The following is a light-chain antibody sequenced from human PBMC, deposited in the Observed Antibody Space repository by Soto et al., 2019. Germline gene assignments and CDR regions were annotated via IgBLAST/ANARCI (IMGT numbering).Light chain of an antibody. CDR3: QQYNSYST. CDR1: QSISSW. J-gene: IGKJ1*01. CDR2: TAS. V-gene: IGKV1-5*03. Sequence: DIHMTQSPSNLSASVLDIVTITCRASQSISSWLAWYQQKPGKDPKLLIYTASSLESGVPSRFSGSGSGTEFTLTISSLQPDDFATYYCQQYNSYSTFGQGNTGDIK.